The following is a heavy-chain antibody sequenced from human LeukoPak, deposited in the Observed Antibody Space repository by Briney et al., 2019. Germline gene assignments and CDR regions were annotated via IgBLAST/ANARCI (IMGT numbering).Heavy chain of an antibody. CDR2: KYYSGST. V-gene: IGHV4-39*07. CDR3: ARDRRSHIVVGNWFDP. D-gene: IGHD2-21*01. CDR1: GGSMTTRNYY. J-gene: IGHJ5*02. Sequence: SETLSLTCAVSGGSMTTRNYYWGWIRQPPGKGLEWIAHKYYSGSTYYNPSLKSRVSISVDTTIYQFSLKLSSVTAADTAVYYCARDRRSHIVVGNWFDPWGQGTLVTVSS.